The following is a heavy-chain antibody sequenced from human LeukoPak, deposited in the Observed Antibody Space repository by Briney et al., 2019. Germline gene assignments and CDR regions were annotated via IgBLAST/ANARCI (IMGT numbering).Heavy chain of an antibody. CDR3: ARDTFQPGLIDS. V-gene: IGHV3-21*05. Sequence: NPGRSLRLSCAASGFTFDDYAMHWVRQAPGKGLEWVSYINTDSSDIHYADSVKGRFTISRDNARNTLYLQLSSLRAEDSAVYYCARDTFQPGLIDSWGQGTLVTVSS. D-gene: IGHD2-2*01. CDR2: INTDSSDI. CDR1: GFTFDDYA. J-gene: IGHJ4*02.